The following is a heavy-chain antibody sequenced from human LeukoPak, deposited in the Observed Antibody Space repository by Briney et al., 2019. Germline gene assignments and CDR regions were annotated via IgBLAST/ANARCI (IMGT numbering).Heavy chain of an antibody. J-gene: IGHJ4*02. D-gene: IGHD3-9*01. Sequence: PGGSLRLSCAASGFTFSSYWMHWVRQAPGKGLVWVSRINSDGSSTSYADSVKGRFTISRDNAKNTLYLQMNSLRAEDTAVYYCARDWSYYDILTGYSPDYWGQGTLVTVSS. CDR1: GFTFSSYW. CDR3: ARDWSYYDILTGYSPDY. V-gene: IGHV3-74*01. CDR2: INSDGSST.